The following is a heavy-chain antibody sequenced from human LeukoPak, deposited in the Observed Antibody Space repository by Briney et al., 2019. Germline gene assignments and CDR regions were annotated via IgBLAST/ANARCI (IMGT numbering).Heavy chain of an antibody. CDR2: IYYSGST. J-gene: IGHJ4*02. CDR1: GGSFSGYY. D-gene: IGHD6-6*01. CDR3: ARAVYSSSRATTSFDY. V-gene: IGHV4-59*01. Sequence: SETLSLTCAVYGGSFSGYYWSWIRQPPGKGLEWIGYIYYSGSTNYNPSLKSRVTISVDTSKNQFSLKLSSVTAADTAVYYCARAVYSSSRATTSFDYWGQGTLVTVSS.